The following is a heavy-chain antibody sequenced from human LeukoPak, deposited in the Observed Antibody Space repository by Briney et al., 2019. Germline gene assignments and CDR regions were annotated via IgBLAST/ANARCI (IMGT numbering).Heavy chain of an antibody. CDR3: TTDLGIAARIHDY. Sequence: GGSLRLSCAASGFTFSNAWMSWVRQAPGKGLEWVGRIKSKTDGGTTDYAAPVKGRFTISRDDSKNTLYLQMNSLKTEDTAVYYGTTDLGIAARIHDYWGQGTLVTVSS. D-gene: IGHD6-6*01. J-gene: IGHJ4*02. CDR1: GFTFSNAW. V-gene: IGHV3-15*01. CDR2: IKSKTDGGTT.